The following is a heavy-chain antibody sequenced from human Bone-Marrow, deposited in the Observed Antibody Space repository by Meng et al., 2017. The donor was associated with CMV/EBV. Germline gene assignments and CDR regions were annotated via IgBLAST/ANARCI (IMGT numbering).Heavy chain of an antibody. CDR3: ARVPAARRLIFDY. J-gene: IGHJ4*02. CDR1: GGSISSYY. CDR2: IYYSGST. V-gene: IGHV4-59*01. D-gene: IGHD2-2*01. Sequence: SEPLSLTCTVSGGSISSYYWSWIRQPPGKGLEWIGYIYYSGSTNYNPSLKSRVTISVDTSKNQFSLKLSSVTAADTAVYYCARVPAARRLIFDYWGQGTLVTVSS.